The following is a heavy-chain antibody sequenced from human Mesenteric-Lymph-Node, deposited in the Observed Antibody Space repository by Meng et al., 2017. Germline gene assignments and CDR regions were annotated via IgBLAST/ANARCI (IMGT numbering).Heavy chain of an antibody. Sequence: LRPSCTVSGGSISSGGYYWSWIRQHPGKGLEWIGYIYYSGSTYYNPSLRSRVTISVDTSKNQFSLKLSSVTAADTDVYYCARAEGYYDSSGYLFDYWGQGTLVTVSS. CDR3: ARAEGYYDSSGYLFDY. CDR2: IYYSGST. J-gene: IGHJ4*02. D-gene: IGHD3-22*01. CDR1: GGSISSGGYY. V-gene: IGHV4-31*03.